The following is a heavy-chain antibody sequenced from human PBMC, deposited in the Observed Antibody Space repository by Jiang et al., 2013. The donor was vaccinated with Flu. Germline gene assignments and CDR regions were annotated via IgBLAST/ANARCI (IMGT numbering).Heavy chain of an antibody. CDR1: GDSISSYY. V-gene: IGHV4-59*08. J-gene: IGHJ4*02. D-gene: IGHD2/OR15-2a*01. CDR2: FYFSGST. Sequence: VQLVESGPGLVKPSETLSLTCTVSGDSISSYYWNWIRQPPGKGLEWIGYFYFSGSTNYNPSLKSRVTISVDTSKNQFSLKLSSVTAADTAVYYCARAYLYYFDYWGQGTLVTVS. CDR3: ARAYLYYFDY.